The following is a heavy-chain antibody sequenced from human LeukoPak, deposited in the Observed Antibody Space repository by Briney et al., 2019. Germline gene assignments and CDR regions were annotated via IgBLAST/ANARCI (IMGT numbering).Heavy chain of an antibody. D-gene: IGHD3-3*01. J-gene: IGHJ4*02. CDR1: GFTFSSFW. V-gene: IGHV3-74*01. Sequence: GGSLRLSCVASGFTFSSFWMHWVRQAPGKGLVWVSRMNSDGSSTIYADSVKGRFTISRDNAKNTLYLQMNSLKTEDTAVYYCTTESTMWYWGQGTLVTVSS. CDR2: MNSDGSST. CDR3: TTESTMWY.